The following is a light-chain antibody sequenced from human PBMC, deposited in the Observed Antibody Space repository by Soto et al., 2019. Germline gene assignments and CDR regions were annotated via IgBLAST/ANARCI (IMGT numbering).Light chain of an antibody. Sequence: EVVLTHSRGTLSVSPGERATLSCRASQSVTNSYLAWYQQKPGQAPRLLIYGASTRATGIPARFSGSGSGTEFTLTISNLQSEDFAVYFCQQYHNWPPITFGQGTRLEIK. CDR3: QQYHNWPPIT. CDR2: GAS. CDR1: QSVTNSY. V-gene: IGKV3D-15*01. J-gene: IGKJ5*01.